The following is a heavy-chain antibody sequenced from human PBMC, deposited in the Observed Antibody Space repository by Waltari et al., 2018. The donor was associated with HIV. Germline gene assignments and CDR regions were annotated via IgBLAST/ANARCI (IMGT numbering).Heavy chain of an antibody. D-gene: IGHD1-20*01. CDR3: TRDLALYNWNDIPLDY. Sequence: EVQLVESGGGLVQPGGYLRLSCAASGFTFSSYWMHWFRRAPGKGLVWGSRFSSDGKTTSYADSVKGRFTISRDNDKNTMYLQMNSLRAEDTSVYYCTRDLALYNWNDIPLDYWGQGALVTVSS. CDR2: FSSDGKTT. CDR1: GFTFSSYW. V-gene: IGHV3-74*01. J-gene: IGHJ4*02.